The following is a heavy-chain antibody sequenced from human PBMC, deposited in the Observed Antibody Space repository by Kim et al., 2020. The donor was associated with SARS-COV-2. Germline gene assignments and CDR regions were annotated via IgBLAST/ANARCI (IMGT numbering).Heavy chain of an antibody. Sequence: SVKVSCKASGGTFSSYAISWVRQAPGQGLEWMGGIIPIFGTANYAQKFQGRVTITADESTSTAYMELSSLRSEDTAVYYCARDYCSSTSCYKDYYYGMDVWGQGTTVTVSS. CDR2: IIPIFGTA. CDR3: ARDYCSSTSCYKDYYYGMDV. D-gene: IGHD2-2*02. V-gene: IGHV1-69*13. CDR1: GGTFSSYA. J-gene: IGHJ6*02.